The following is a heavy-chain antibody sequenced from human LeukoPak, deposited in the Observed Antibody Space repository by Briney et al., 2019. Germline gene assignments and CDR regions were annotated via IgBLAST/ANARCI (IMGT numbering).Heavy chain of an antibody. CDR1: GFTFSSYS. J-gene: IGHJ4*02. D-gene: IGHD3-22*01. Sequence: GGSLRLSCAASGFTFSSYSMNWVRQAPGKGLESVSSIISSSCYIYYGDSVKGRFTITRDNAKNSLYLQMNSLRAEDPAVYYCANYYDSSGLRYWGQGTLVTVSS. CDR2: IISSSCYI. V-gene: IGHV3-21*01. CDR3: ANYYDSSGLRY.